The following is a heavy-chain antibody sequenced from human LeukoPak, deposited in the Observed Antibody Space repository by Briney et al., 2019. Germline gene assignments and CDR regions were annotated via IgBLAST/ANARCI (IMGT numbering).Heavy chain of an antibody. CDR2: IKQDGSEK. CDR3: ARVRVFDLLHDAFDI. D-gene: IGHD2-15*01. J-gene: IGHJ3*02. Sequence: GGSLRLSCAASGFTFSSYWMSWVRQAPGKGLEWVANIKQDGSEKYYVDSVKGRFTISRDNAKKSLYLQMNSLRAEDTAVYYCARVRVFDLLHDAFDIWGQGTMVTVSS. V-gene: IGHV3-7*01. CDR1: GFTFSSYW.